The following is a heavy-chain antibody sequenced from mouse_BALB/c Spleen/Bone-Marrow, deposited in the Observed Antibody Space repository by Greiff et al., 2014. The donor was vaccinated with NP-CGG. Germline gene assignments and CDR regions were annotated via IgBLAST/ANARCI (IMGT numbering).Heavy chain of an antibody. J-gene: IGHJ2*01. CDR1: GFIFSSFG. V-gene: IGHV5-17*02. Sequence: EVKLVESGGGLVQPGGSRKLSCAASGFIFSSFGMHWVRQAPEKGLEWVAYISSGSSTIYYADTVMGRFTISRDNPKNTLFLQMTSLRSEDTAMYYCARSGSSSGYFDYWGQGTTLTVSS. CDR3: ARSGSSSGYFDY. D-gene: IGHD1-1*01. CDR2: ISSGSSTI.